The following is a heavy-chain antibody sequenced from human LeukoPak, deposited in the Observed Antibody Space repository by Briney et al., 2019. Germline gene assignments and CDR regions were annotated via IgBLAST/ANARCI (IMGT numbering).Heavy chain of an antibody. CDR2: ISGSGGST. CDR1: GFTFSSYS. V-gene: IGHV3-23*01. CDR3: ASQPPYCSSTNCYVDY. J-gene: IGHJ4*02. Sequence: GGSLRLSCAASGFTFSSYSMNWVRQAPGKGLEWVSTISGSGGSTYYADSVKGRFTISRDNSKNTLYLQMNSLRAEDTAVYYCASQPPYCSSTNCYVDYWGQGTLVTVSS. D-gene: IGHD2-2*01.